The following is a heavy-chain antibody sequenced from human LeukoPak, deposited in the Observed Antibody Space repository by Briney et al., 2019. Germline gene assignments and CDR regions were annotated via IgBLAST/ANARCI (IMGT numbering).Heavy chain of an antibody. Sequence: AGGSLRLSCAASGFTFSAFGMHWVRQAPRKGPEWVAFIRFDASDKFYADSVKGRFTISRDNSKNTLHLQMNSLSSEDTAVYYCAKDLDCSGGTCHKTVDYGGRGTLVTVSS. CDR2: IRFDASDK. D-gene: IGHD2-15*01. J-gene: IGHJ4*02. V-gene: IGHV3-30*02. CDR1: GFTFSAFG. CDR3: AKDLDCSGGTCHKTVDY.